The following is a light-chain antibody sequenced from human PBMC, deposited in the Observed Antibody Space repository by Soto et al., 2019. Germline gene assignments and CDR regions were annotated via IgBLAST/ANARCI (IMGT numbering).Light chain of an antibody. CDR2: DAS. V-gene: IGKV3-11*01. CDR3: QQRSNWPPVIT. J-gene: IGKJ5*01. CDR1: QSFSSY. Sequence: EIVLTQSPATLSLSPGERATLSCRASQSFSSYLAWYQQKPGQAPRLLIYDASKRATGIPDRFSGRGSGTDFTLTISSLEPEDFAVYYCQQRSNWPPVITFGQGTLLEIK.